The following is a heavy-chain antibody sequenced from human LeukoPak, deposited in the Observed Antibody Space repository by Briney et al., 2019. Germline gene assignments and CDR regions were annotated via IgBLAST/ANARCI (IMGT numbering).Heavy chain of an antibody. Sequence: GGSLRLSCAASGFTFSNAWMSWVRQAPGKGLEWVGRIKSKTDGGTTDYAAPVKGRFTISRDDSKNTLYLQMNSLKTEDTAVYYCTSGNRLLWFGEEVAFDIWGQGTMVTVSS. V-gene: IGHV3-15*01. J-gene: IGHJ3*02. CDR2: IKSKTDGGTT. CDR1: GFTFSNAW. CDR3: TSGNRLLWFGEEVAFDI. D-gene: IGHD3-10*01.